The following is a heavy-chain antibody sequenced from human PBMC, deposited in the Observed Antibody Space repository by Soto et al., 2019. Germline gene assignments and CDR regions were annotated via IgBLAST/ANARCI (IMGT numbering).Heavy chain of an antibody. V-gene: IGHV3-21*01. D-gene: IGHD1-1*01. CDR1: GFTFSSYS. Sequence: GGSLRLSCAASGFTFSSYSMNWVRQAPGKGLEWVSSISSSSSYIYYADSVKGRFTISRDNAKNSLYLQMNSLRAEDTAVYYCARVSTQDWFDPWGQGTLVTVSS. CDR3: ARVSTQDWFDP. CDR2: ISSSSSYI. J-gene: IGHJ5*02.